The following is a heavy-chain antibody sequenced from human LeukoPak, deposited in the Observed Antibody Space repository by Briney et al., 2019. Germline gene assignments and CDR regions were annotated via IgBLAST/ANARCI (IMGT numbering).Heavy chain of an antibody. CDR3: AKDNFGSSGYIFDY. CDR1: GFTVSSNY. Sequence: AGGSLRLSCAASGFTVSSNYMSWVRQAPGKGLEWVSVIYSGGSTYYADSVKGRFTISRDNSKNTLYLQMNSPRAEDTAVYYCAKDNFGSSGYIFDYWGQGTLVTVSS. V-gene: IGHV3-53*01. D-gene: IGHD3-22*01. J-gene: IGHJ4*02. CDR2: IYSGGST.